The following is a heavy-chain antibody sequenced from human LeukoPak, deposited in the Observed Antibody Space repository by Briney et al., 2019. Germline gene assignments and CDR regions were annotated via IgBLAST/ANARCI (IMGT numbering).Heavy chain of an antibody. CDR2: IIPIFGTA. V-gene: IGHV1-69*05. J-gene: IGHJ6*03. D-gene: IGHD1-26*01. Sequence: SVTVSCKASGGTFSSYAISWVRQAPGQGLEWMGGIIPIFGTANYAQKFQGRVTITTDESTSTAYMELSSLRSEDTAVYYCASSGRDYYYYYMDVWGKGTTVTVSS. CDR1: GGTFSSYA. CDR3: ASSGRDYYYYYMDV.